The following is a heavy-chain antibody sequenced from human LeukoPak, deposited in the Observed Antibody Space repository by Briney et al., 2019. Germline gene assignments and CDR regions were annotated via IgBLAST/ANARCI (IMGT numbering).Heavy chain of an antibody. CDR1: GGSISSYY. Sequence: SETLSLTCTVSGGSISSYYWSWIRQPPGKGLEWIGYIYYSGSTNYNPSLKSRVTISVDTSKNQFSLKLSSVTAADTAVYYCASNFDWLSHAFDIWGQGTMVTVSS. J-gene: IGHJ3*02. V-gene: IGHV4-59*01. CDR2: IYYSGST. D-gene: IGHD3-9*01. CDR3: ASNFDWLSHAFDI.